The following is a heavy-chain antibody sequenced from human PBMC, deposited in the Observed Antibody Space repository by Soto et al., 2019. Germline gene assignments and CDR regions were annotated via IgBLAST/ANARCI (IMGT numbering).Heavy chain of an antibody. CDR3: AERYGYSFVL. Sequence: AETLFPTCTVSGVSLSSYYWSCIRQPPGTGLEWIGYIYYSGSINYNSYIKGRVTTSEDTSKNQFSMKLRSVTPADTAVYYSAERYGYSFVLWWQATMVPV. J-gene: IGHJ3*01. V-gene: IGHV4-59*12. D-gene: IGHD2-15*01. CDR2: IYYSGSI. CDR1: GVSLSSYY.